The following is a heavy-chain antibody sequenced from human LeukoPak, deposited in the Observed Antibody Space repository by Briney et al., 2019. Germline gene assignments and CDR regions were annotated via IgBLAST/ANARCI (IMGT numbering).Heavy chain of an antibody. Sequence: SETLSLTCTVSGGSISSSSYYWGWIRQPPGKGLEWIGSIYYSGSTYYNPSLKSRVTISVDRSKNQFSLKLSSVTAADTAVYYCARDGIAAAGTGRYFDYWGQGTLVTVSS. V-gene: IGHV4-39*07. CDR3: ARDGIAAAGTGRYFDY. J-gene: IGHJ4*02. CDR1: GGSISSSSYY. D-gene: IGHD6-13*01. CDR2: IYYSGST.